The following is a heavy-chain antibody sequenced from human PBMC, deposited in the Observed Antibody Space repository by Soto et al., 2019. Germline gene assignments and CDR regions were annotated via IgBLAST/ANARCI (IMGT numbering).Heavy chain of an antibody. CDR3: ARGVFRSLECHNYPCIGG. J-gene: IGHJ6*04. V-gene: IGHV1-2*02. D-gene: IGHD3-3*01. Sequence: ASVKTACKASGYTFSAYYIHWVRQAPGQGLEGMRWINPHNVGGTKYAQKSQGSVTMTSDRSITTAYMELGCLRCEDTTVYYCARGVFRSLECHNYPCIGGWGRGSTVTVSS. CDR1: GYTFSAYY. CDR2: INPHNVGGT.